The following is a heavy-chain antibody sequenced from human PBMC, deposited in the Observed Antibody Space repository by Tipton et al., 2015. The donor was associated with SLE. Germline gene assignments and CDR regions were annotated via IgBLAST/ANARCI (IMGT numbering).Heavy chain of an antibody. CDR3: ATLTTVTTYYYYYMDV. CDR1: GGSISSSNW. J-gene: IGHJ6*03. D-gene: IGHD4-17*01. Sequence: TLSLTCAVSGGSISSSNWWSWVRQPPGKGLEWIGEIYHSGSTNYNPSLKSRVTISVDTSKNQFSLKLSSVTAADTAVYYCATLTTVTTYYYYYMDVWGKGTTVTVSS. CDR2: IYHSGST. V-gene: IGHV4-4*02.